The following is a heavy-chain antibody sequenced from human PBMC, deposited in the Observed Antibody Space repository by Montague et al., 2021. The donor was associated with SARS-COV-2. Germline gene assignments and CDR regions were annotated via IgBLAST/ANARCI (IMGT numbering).Heavy chain of an antibody. Sequence: SDSVSLTCTVSGDSVTERYLNWVRQAAGKGLEWIGFIHPYGDIHYNASLKSRVILSRDASKNQFSLTLTSVTAADTAVYYCAIGGDSAKCGIWGRGTLVTVSP. D-gene: IGHD2-21*01. J-gene: IGHJ3*02. CDR1: GDSVTERY. CDR2: IHPYGDI. CDR3: AIGGDSAKCGI. V-gene: IGHV4-4*07.